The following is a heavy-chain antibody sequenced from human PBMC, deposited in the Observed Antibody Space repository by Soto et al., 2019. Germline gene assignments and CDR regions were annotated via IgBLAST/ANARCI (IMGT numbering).Heavy chain of an antibody. J-gene: IGHJ4*02. V-gene: IGHV1-18*04. CDR1: GYTFSSYN. CDR3: ARAPGDYRASDY. Sequence: QVQLVQSGAEVKKPGASVKVSCKASGYTFSSYNINWVRQAPGQGLEWMGWISAYNGNTNYAQKVQGRVTMTTDTSTSTAYLDLRSLRSDDTAAYYCARAPGDYRASDYSGQVTLVTVSS. CDR2: ISAYNGNT. D-gene: IGHD4-17*01.